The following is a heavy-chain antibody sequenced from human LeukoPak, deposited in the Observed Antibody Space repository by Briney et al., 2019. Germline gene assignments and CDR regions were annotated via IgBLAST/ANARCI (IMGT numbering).Heavy chain of an antibody. V-gene: IGHV1-8*01. CDR1: GYTFTSYD. CDR2: MNPNSGNT. CDR3: ARAAPYISVARERWFDP. Sequence: ASVKVSCKASGYTFTSYDINWVRQASGQGLEWMGWMNPNSGNTGYAQKFQGRVTMTRNTSINTAYMQLSSLRSEDTAVYYCARAAPYISVARERWFDPWGQGTLVTVSS. J-gene: IGHJ5*02. D-gene: IGHD6-19*01.